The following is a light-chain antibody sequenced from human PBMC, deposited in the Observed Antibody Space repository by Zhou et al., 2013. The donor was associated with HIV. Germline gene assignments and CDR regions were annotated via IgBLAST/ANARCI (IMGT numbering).Light chain of an antibody. CDR2: AAS. CDR3: QQYGTSFT. J-gene: IGKJ3*01. Sequence: EIGLTQSPGTLSLSPGERATLSCRASQSVDANHLAWFQQKPGQAPRLLIYAASTRATGIADRFSGSGSGTDFTLTISRLEPEDFAVYYCQQYGTSFTFGPGTKVEFK. CDR1: QSVDANH. V-gene: IGKV3-20*01.